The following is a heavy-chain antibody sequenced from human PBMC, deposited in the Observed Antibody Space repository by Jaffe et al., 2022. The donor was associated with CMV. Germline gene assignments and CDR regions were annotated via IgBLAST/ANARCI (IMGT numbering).Heavy chain of an antibody. J-gene: IGHJ3*02. V-gene: IGHV4-34*01. CDR3: ASLCSGHYYDSSGYRYTYRCDAFDI. Sequence: QVQLQQWGAGLLKPSETLSLTCAVYGGSFSGYYWSWIRQPPGKGLEWIGEINHSGSTNYNPSLKSRVTISVDTSKNQFSLKLSSVTAADTAVYYCASLCSGHYYDSSGYRYTYRCDAFDIWGQGTMVTVSS. D-gene: IGHD3-22*01. CDR2: INHSGST. CDR1: GGSFSGYY.